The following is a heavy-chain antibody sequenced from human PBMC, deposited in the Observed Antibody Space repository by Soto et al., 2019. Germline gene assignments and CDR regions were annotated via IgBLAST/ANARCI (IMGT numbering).Heavy chain of an antibody. Sequence: PSETLSLTCAVSGGSFTSNNWWTWVRQPPGQGLEWIGEIYLTGSTNYNPSLKSRVNISLDKSENQFSLKVTSLTAADTAVYYCASRDPGTSVDYWGQGTLVTVSS. J-gene: IGHJ4*02. CDR1: GGSFTSNNW. D-gene: IGHD1-7*01. CDR2: IYLTGST. V-gene: IGHV4-4*02. CDR3: ASRDPGTSVDY.